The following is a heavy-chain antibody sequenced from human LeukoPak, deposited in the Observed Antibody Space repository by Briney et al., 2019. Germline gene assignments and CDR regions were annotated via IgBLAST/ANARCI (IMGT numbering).Heavy chain of an antibody. CDR3: ARVSGAARSFDY. Sequence: GGSLRLSCAASGFTVSSNSINWVRQAPGKGLEWVSVIYSDGSTYYADSVKGRFTISGDNSKNTLYLQMNSLRAEDTAVYYCARVSGAARSFDYWGQGTLVTVSS. V-gene: IGHV3-53*01. CDR1: GFTVSSNS. J-gene: IGHJ4*02. CDR2: IYSDGST. D-gene: IGHD6-6*01.